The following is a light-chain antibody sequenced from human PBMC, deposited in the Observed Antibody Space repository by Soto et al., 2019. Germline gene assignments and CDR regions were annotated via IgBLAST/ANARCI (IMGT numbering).Light chain of an antibody. J-gene: IGKJ5*01. CDR3: QQRSNWPPIN. V-gene: IGKV3-11*01. CDR1: HSVSSY. CDR2: DAS. Sequence: ESLLTQSPATLCLSPGGIASYCWIASHSVSSYLAWYQQKPGQAPRLLIYDASNRATGIPARFSGSGSGTDFTLTISSLEPEDFAVYYCQQRSNWPPINCGKGPQREIK.